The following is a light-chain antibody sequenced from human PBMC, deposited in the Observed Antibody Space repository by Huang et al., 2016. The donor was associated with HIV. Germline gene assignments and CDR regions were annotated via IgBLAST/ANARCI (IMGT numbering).Light chain of an antibody. J-gene: IGKJ2*01. CDR1: QSISKN. Sequence: IMTQSPVTLSVSPGERTTLSCRASQSISKNLAGYQQRPGQAPSLLIYGVSTRGTGIPARFNGSVSGTECSLTITSLQSEDFTVYYCQQYNVWPYTFGQGTTLEIK. CDR2: GVS. V-gene: IGKV3-15*01. CDR3: QQYNVWPYT.